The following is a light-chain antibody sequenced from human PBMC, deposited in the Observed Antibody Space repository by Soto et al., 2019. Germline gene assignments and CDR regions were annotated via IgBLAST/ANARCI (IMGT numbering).Light chain of an antibody. J-gene: IGLJ3*02. Sequence: QSALTQPPSASGSPGQSVTISCTGSNSDVGAYNYVSWYQQHPDKAPKLMIYEVNKRPSGVPDRFTGSKSGNTASLTVSGLQTEDEADYYCSSYAGNNKKVFGGGTKLTVL. CDR2: EVN. CDR1: NSDVGAYNY. CDR3: SSYAGNNKKV. V-gene: IGLV2-8*01.